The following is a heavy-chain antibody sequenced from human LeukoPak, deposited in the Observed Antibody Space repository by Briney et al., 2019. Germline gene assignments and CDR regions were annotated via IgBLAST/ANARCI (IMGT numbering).Heavy chain of an antibody. V-gene: IGHV3-23*01. Sequence: GGSLRLSCAASVFTFSGYAMSCVRQAPGERLEWVSAICGSGGSTYYADSVNGRFTISRDNSKNTLYLQMNSLRAEDTAVYYCAKDRTGTFLFDPWGQGTLVTVSA. CDR2: ICGSGGST. CDR1: VFTFSGYA. J-gene: IGHJ5*02. CDR3: AKDRTGTFLFDP. D-gene: IGHD3/OR15-3a*01.